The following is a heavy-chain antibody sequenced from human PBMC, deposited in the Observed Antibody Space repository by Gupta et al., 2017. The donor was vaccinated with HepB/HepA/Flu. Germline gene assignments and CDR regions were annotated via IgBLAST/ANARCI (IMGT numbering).Heavy chain of an antibody. D-gene: IGHD3-22*01. CDR1: GFSLSSYE. V-gene: IGHV3-48*03. J-gene: IGHJ6*02. Sequence: EEQPVESGGGLVQPGGSLRLACAASGFSLSSYEMTWVRQAPGKGLEWVSYISRSGTTMYYADSVEGRFTVSRDNAKKSLYLQMNSLRAEDTAVYYCARDGSYYDSSGYYKWYGMDVWGQGTTVTVSS. CDR2: ISRSGTTM. CDR3: ARDGSYYDSSGYYKWYGMDV.